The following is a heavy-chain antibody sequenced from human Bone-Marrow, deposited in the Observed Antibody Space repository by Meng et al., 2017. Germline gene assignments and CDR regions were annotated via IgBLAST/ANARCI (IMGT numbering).Heavy chain of an antibody. Sequence: SETLSLTCTVSGGSISSSSYYWGWIRQPPGKGPEWIGSIYYSGSTYYNPSLKSRVTISVDTSKNQFSLKLSSVAAADTDVYYCPRVRTTVTPLDAFDIWGQGTMVTVSS. D-gene: IGHD4-17*01. J-gene: IGHJ3*02. CDR2: IYYSGST. V-gene: IGHV4-39*07. CDR3: PRVRTTVTPLDAFDI. CDR1: GGSISSSSYY.